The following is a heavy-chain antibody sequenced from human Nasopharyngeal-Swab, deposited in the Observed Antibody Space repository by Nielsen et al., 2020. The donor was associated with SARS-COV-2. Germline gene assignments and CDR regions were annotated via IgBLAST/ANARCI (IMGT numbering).Heavy chain of an antibody. CDR1: GFTFSSYW. J-gene: IGHJ6*03. CDR2: IKQDGSEK. V-gene: IGHV3-7*01. D-gene: IGHD3-3*01. Sequence: GGSLRLSCAASGFTFSSYWMSWVRQAPGKGLEWVANIKQDGSEKYYVDSVKGRFTISRDSAKNSLYLQMNSLRAEDTAVYYCARDVRIFGVVIITYYYYYYMDVWGKGTTVTVSS. CDR3: ARDVRIFGVVIITYYYYYYMDV.